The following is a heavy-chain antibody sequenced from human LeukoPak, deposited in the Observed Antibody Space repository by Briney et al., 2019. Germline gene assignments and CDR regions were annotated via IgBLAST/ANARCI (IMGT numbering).Heavy chain of an antibody. Sequence: GGSLRLSCAASGFTFSSYGMHWVRQAPGKGREWVAFIRYDGSNKYYADSVKGRFTISRDNSKNTLYLQMNSLRAEDTAVYYCARRLRFGDHFDYWGQGTLVTVSS. J-gene: IGHJ4*02. V-gene: IGHV3-30*02. CDR3: ARRLRFGDHFDY. D-gene: IGHD3-16*01. CDR2: IRYDGSNK. CDR1: GFTFSSYG.